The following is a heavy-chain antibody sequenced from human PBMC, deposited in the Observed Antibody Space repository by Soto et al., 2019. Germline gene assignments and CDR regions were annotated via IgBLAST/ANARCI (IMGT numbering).Heavy chain of an antibody. CDR1: GFTVSSNY. CDR2: IYSGGST. J-gene: IGHJ3*02. D-gene: IGHD2-15*01. V-gene: IGHV3-66*02. CDR3: ARAYPFWAPRGGIDAFDI. Sequence: GGSLRLSCAASGFTVSSNYMSWVRQAPGKGLEWVSVIYSGGSTYYADSVKGRFTISRDNSKNTLYLQMNSLRAEDTAVYYCARAYPFWAPRGGIDAFDIWGQGTMVTVSS.